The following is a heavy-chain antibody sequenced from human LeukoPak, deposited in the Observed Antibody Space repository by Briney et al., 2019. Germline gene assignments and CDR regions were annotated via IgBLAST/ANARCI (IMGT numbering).Heavy chain of an antibody. CDR3: AKLTVY. J-gene: IGHJ4*02. Sequence: GRSLRLSCAASGFTFSSYGMHWVRQAPGKGLEWVAVMSYDGSNKYYADSVKGRFTISRDNSKNTLYLQMDSLRAEDTAVYYCAKLTVYWGQGTLVTVSS. V-gene: IGHV3-30*18. CDR2: MSYDGSNK. D-gene: IGHD4-17*01. CDR1: GFTFSSYG.